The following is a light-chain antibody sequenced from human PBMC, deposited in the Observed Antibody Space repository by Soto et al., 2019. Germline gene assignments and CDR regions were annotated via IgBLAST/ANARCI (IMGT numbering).Light chain of an antibody. Sequence: QSALTQPASVSGSPEQSITISCTGTSSDIGGYNYVSWYQHNPGKAPKLMIYDVSNRPSGVSNRFSGSKSGNTASLTISGLQAEDVADYYCNSYTGSGTVIFGGGTKVTVL. CDR2: DVS. CDR1: SSDIGGYNY. V-gene: IGLV2-14*03. CDR3: NSYTGSGTVI. J-gene: IGLJ2*01.